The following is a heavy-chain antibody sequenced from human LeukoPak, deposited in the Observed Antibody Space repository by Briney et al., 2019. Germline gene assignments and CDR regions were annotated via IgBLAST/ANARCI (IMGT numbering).Heavy chain of an antibody. D-gene: IGHD3-3*01. CDR2: INSDGSST. V-gene: IGHV3-74*01. Sequence: GGSLRLSCAASGFTFSRYWMHWVRQAPGKGLVWVSRINSDGSSTSYADSVKGRFTISRDNAKNTLYLQMNSLRAEDTAVYYYARALRFLEVDYWGQGTLVTVSS. J-gene: IGHJ4*02. CDR1: GFTFSRYW. CDR3: ARALRFLEVDY.